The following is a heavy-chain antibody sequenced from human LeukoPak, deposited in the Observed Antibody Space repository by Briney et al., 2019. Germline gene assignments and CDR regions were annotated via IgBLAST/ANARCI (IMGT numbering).Heavy chain of an antibody. Sequence: GRSLRLSCAASGFTFSSYGMHWVRQAPGKGLERVAVISYDGSNKYYADSVKGRFTISRDNSKNTLYLQMNSLRAEDTAVYYCAKGRDWQWLYYFDYWGQGTLVTVSS. D-gene: IGHD6-19*01. CDR2: ISYDGSNK. V-gene: IGHV3-30*18. CDR1: GFTFSSYG. CDR3: AKGRDWQWLYYFDY. J-gene: IGHJ4*02.